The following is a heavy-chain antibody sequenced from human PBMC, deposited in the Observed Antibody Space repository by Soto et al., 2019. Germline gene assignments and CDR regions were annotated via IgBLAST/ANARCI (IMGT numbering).Heavy chain of an antibody. CDR3: AKDLGIAARPVDYYYGMDV. CDR2: ISYDGSNK. Sequence: GGSLRLSCAASGFTFSSYGMHWVRQAPGKGLEWVAVISYDGSNKYYADSVKGRFTISRDNSKNTLYLQMNSLRAEDTAVYYCAKDLGIAARPVDYYYGMDVWGQGTTVTVSS. D-gene: IGHD6-6*01. J-gene: IGHJ6*02. V-gene: IGHV3-30*18. CDR1: GFTFSSYG.